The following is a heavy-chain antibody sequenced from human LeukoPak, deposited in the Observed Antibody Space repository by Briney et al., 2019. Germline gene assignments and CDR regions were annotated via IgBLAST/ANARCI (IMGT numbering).Heavy chain of an antibody. CDR1: GFTFSDHY. CDR3: VRVGRGGFFDI. D-gene: IGHD3-16*01. Sequence: GGSLRLSCAATGFTFSDHYVDWVRQTPGKGLDGVVRTRDKANSYSKGYAASVEGRFTVSREDSRISLYLHMNSLKTEDTAVYYCVRVGRGGFFDIWGQGTMVTVFS. V-gene: IGHV3-72*01. J-gene: IGHJ3*02. CDR2: TRDKANSYSK.